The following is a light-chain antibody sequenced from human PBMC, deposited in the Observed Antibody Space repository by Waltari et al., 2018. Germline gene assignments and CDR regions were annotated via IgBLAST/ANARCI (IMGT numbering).Light chain of an antibody. CDR1: SSNIGNNY. CDR2: KNN. Sequence: SASGTPGQRVTISCSGSSSNIGNNYVYWYQQVPGTTPKLLIYKNNQRPSGVPDLFSGSRSGTSASLAISVLRSEDEADYYCATWDDSLSGVVFGGGTKLTVL. J-gene: IGLJ2*01. V-gene: IGLV1-47*01. CDR3: ATWDDSLSGVV.